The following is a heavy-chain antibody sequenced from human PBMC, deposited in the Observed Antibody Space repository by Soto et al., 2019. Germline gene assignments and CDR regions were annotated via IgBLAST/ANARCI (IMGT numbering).Heavy chain of an antibody. Sequence: QVQLQESGPGLVKPSGTLSLTCAVSGGSISSSNWWSWVRQPPGKGLEWIGEIYHSGSTNYNPSLKSRVTISVDKSKNQFSLKLSSVTAADAAVYYCASIGPYGHFAAEYFQHWGQGTLVTVSS. V-gene: IGHV4-4*02. CDR1: GGSISSSNW. CDR3: ASIGPYGHFAAEYFQH. CDR2: IYHSGST. D-gene: IGHD3-10*01. J-gene: IGHJ1*01.